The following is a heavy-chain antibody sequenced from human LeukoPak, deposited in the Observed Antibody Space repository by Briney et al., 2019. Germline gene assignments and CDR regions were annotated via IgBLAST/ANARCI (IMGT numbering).Heavy chain of an antibody. CDR2: IIPILGIT. V-gene: IGHV1-69*02. Sequence: SVKVSCKTSGGTFSSYTISWVRQAPGQGLEWMGRIIPILGITNYAQKFQGRVTITPDKSTSTAYMELSSLRSEDTAVYYCARGSITIFGVVIHAFDIWGQGTMVTVSS. CDR1: GGTFSSYT. J-gene: IGHJ3*02. CDR3: ARGSITIFGVVIHAFDI. D-gene: IGHD3-3*01.